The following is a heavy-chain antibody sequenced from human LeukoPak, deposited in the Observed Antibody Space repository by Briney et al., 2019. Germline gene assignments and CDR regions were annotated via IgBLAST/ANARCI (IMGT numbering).Heavy chain of an antibody. D-gene: IGHD2-15*01. CDR2: IYYSGST. J-gene: IGHJ4*02. CDR1: GGSISSSSYY. V-gene: IGHV4-39*07. Sequence: SETLSLTCTVSGGSISSSSYYWGWIRQPPGKGLEWIGTIYYSGSTYYNPSLKSRVTISVDTSKNQFSLKLSSVTAADTAVYYCARRVRDIVVVVAATANVYFDYWGQGALVTVSS. CDR3: ARRVRDIVVVVAATANVYFDY.